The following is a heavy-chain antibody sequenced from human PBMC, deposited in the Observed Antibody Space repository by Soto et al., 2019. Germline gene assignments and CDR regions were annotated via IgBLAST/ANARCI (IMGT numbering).Heavy chain of an antibody. Sequence: QVQLVQSGAEVKKPGASVKVSCKASGYTFTSSDINWVRQATGQGLEWLGWMNPSSGNTGYAQKFQGRITLTSSTTINTAYLELSSLISDDSAVYYCAGGASPWGQGTLVTVSS. CDR3: AGGASP. CDR1: GYTFTSSD. CDR2: MNPSSGNT. J-gene: IGHJ5*02. V-gene: IGHV1-8*01.